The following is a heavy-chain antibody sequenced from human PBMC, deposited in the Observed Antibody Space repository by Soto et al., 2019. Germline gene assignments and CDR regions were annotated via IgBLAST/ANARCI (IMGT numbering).Heavy chain of an antibody. Sequence: QVQLQESGPGLVKPSQTLSLTCTVSGGSISNGDYYYSWIRQPPGRGLEWIGYIFHSGSTYSNPSLQSRITISVDTSKNQFSLTLSSVTAADTAVYYCARDLHFNYCTTIGCYSQWGQGTLVTVSS. CDR1: GGSISNGDYY. V-gene: IGHV4-30-4*01. CDR2: IFHSGST. D-gene: IGHD2-15*01. CDR3: ARDLHFNYCTTIGCYSQ. J-gene: IGHJ4*02.